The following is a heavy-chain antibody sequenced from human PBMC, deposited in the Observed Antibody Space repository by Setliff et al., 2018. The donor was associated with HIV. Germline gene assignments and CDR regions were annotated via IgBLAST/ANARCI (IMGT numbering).Heavy chain of an antibody. D-gene: IGHD3-16*01. Sequence: GGSLRLSCAASGFTISSHQMSWVRQAPGKGLEWVAKIIQDESAKYYVDSVKGRFTISRDNAKNSLYLQMNSLGGEETAVYYCVRDWHSSAWGKVGDYWGQGTLVTVSS. V-gene: IGHV3-7*03. CDR3: VRDWHSSAWGKVGDY. CDR1: GFTISSHQ. J-gene: IGHJ4*02. CDR2: IIQDESAK.